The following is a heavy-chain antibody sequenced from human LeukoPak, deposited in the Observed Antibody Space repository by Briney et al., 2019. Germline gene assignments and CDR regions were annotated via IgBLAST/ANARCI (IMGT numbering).Heavy chain of an antibody. V-gene: IGHV4-59*08. J-gene: IGHJ3*02. Sequence: PSETLSLTCTVSGGSISSYYWSWLRQPPGKELEWIGHISYSGSTNYNPSLKSRVTISVDTSKNQFSLNLSSVTAADTAVYYCARPSRTGSGWDAFDIWGQGTMVTVSS. D-gene: IGHD3-22*01. CDR3: ARPSRTGSGWDAFDI. CDR1: GGSISSYY. CDR2: ISYSGST.